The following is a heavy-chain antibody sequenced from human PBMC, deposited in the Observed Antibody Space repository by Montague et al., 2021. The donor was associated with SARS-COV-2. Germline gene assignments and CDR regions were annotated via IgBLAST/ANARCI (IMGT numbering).Heavy chain of an antibody. CDR1: GFTFSSYA. CDR3: ASEMIAVAGTAPFDY. D-gene: IGHD6-19*01. Sequence: SLRLSCAASGFTFSSYAMYWVRQAPGKGLEWVAVISYDGSNKYYADSVKGRFTISRDNSKNTLYLQMNSLRAEDTAVYYCASEMIAVAGTAPFDYWGQGTLVTVSS. CDR2: ISYDGSNK. J-gene: IGHJ4*02. V-gene: IGHV3-30-3*01.